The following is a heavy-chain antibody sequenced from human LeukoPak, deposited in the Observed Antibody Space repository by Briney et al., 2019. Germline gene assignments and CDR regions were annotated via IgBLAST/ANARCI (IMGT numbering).Heavy chain of an antibody. V-gene: IGHV4-39*07. J-gene: IGHJ4*02. D-gene: IGHD5-12*01. CDR2: IYYSGST. CDR3: ARATGAATIPDY. CDR1: GGSISSTPYY. Sequence: PSETLSLTCTVSGGSISSTPYYWGWIRQPPGKGLEWIGSIYYSGSTYYNPSLKSRVTISVDTSKNQFSLKLSSVTAADTAVYYCARATGAATIPDYWGQGTLVTVSS.